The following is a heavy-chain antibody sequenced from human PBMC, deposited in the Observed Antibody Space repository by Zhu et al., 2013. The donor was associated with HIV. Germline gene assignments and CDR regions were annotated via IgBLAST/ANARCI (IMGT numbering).Heavy chain of an antibody. CDR1: EYTFSFINYF. V-gene: IGHV1-2*06. J-gene: IGHJ4*02. D-gene: IGHD1-26*01. CDR3: ARDQWDTPHWELDQ. Sequence: QIHLVQSGAEVKKPGASIKVSCQASEYTFSFINYFIHWVRQAPGQGPEWVGRIKIRTGDTEYAERFQGRVTMTRDTSASAAYMELTRLTRDDTAVYYCARDQWDTPHWELDQWGQGTLVTVSS. CDR2: IKIRTGDT.